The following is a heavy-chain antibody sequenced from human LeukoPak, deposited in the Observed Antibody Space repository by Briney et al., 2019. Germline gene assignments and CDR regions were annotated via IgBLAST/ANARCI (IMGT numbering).Heavy chain of an antibody. D-gene: IGHD3-9*01. CDR1: GGSISNGDFY. CDR2: IYYSGST. Sequence: PSEILSLTCTVSGGSISNGDFYWSWIRQPPGEGLEWIGNIYYSGSTSYNPSLKSRIAISVDTSKNQFSLKLSSVTAADTAVYYCATILRYFDLKVDYWGQGTLVTVSS. J-gene: IGHJ4*02. CDR3: ATILRYFDLKVDY. V-gene: IGHV4-30-4*01.